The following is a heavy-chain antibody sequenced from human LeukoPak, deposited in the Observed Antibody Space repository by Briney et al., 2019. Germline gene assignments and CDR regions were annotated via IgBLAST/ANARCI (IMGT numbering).Heavy chain of an antibody. D-gene: IGHD3-10*01. CDR2: INPDSGGT. V-gene: IGHV1-2*02. J-gene: IGHJ4*02. CDR1: GYTFTGYY. CDR3: ATIWAITMVRGVTPY. Sequence: ASVKVSCKASGYTFTGYYMHWVRQAPGHGLEWVGWINPDSGGTNYAQKFQGRVTMTRDTSIRTAYMELSRLRSDDTAVYYGATIWAITMVRGVTPYWGQGTLVTVSS.